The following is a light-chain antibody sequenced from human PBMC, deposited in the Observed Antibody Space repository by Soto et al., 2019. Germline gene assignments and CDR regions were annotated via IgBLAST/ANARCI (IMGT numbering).Light chain of an antibody. CDR2: GAS. J-gene: IGKJ2*01. V-gene: IGKV3-15*01. CDR1: QSVSRN. CDR3: QQYGDWPPET. Sequence: EVVLTQSPATLSVSPGDRATLSCRASQSVSRNLAWYQQKPGQAPRLLIYGASTMATGVPARFSGSGSATAFTLSISSLQSEDVAVYYCQQYGDWPPETFGQGTKLDI.